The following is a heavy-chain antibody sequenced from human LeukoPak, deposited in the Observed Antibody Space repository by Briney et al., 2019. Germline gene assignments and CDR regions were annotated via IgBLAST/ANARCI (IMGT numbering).Heavy chain of an antibody. Sequence: AGGSLRLSCAASGFTVGSNYMSWVRQAPGKGLEWVSVIYSGGSTYYADSVKGRFTISRDNSKNTLYLQMNSLRAEDMAAYYCARGQQLVTYYYYGMDVWGQGTTVTVSS. V-gene: IGHV3-53*01. CDR1: GFTVGSNY. D-gene: IGHD6-13*01. CDR2: IYSGGST. J-gene: IGHJ6*02. CDR3: ARGQQLVTYYYYGMDV.